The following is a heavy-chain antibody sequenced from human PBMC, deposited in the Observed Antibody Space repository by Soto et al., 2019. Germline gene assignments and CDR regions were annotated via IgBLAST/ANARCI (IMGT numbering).Heavy chain of an antibody. V-gene: IGHV3-23*01. CDR1: GFTFRTYA. CDR2: IGTWGDT. J-gene: IGHJ4*02. Sequence: GGSQRLSCTASGFTFRTYALAWVRQAPGMGLEWVSVIGTWGDTHYLDSVKGRFTISRDNYKNMVYLQMNSLRAEDTALYYCTKKVPGKRPFDSWGQG. CDR3: TKKVPGKRPFDS.